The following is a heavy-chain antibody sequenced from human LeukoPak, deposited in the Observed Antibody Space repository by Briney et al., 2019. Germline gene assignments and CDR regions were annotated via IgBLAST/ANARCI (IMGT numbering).Heavy chain of an antibody. CDR3: AREWKVGAFYYFDY. Sequence: ASVKVSCKASGGTFSSYTISWVRQAPGQGLEWMGRIIPILGIANYAQKSQGRVTITADKSTSTAYMELSSLRSEDTAVYYCAREWKVGAFYYFDYWGQGTLVTVSS. J-gene: IGHJ4*02. CDR1: GGTFSSYT. D-gene: IGHD1-26*01. V-gene: IGHV1-69*04. CDR2: IIPILGIA.